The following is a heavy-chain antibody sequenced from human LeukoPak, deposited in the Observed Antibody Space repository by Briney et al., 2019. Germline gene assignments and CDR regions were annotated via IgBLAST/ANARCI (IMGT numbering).Heavy chain of an antibody. CDR3: ARGGYNYGYFIF. CDR1: GGSISSYY. D-gene: IGHD5-18*01. J-gene: IGHJ4*02. Sequence: SETLSLTCTVSGGSISSYYWSWIRQPPGKGLEWIGYIYYSGSTNYNPSLKSRVTISVDTSKNQFSLKLSSVTAADTAVYYCARGGYNYGYFIFWGQGTLVTVSS. V-gene: IGHV4-59*01. CDR2: IYYSGST.